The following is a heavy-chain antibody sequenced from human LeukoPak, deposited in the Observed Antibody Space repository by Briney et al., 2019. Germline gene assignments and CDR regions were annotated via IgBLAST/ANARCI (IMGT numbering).Heavy chain of an antibody. J-gene: IGHJ6*03. Sequence: ASVKVSCKASGYTFTSYGISWVRQAPGQGLEWMGWISAYNGNTNYAQKLQGRVTMTTDTSTSTAYMELRSLRSDDTAVYYCAREDREPYYYYYIDVWGKGTTVTVSS. CDR1: GYTFTSYG. CDR3: AREDREPYYYYYIDV. V-gene: IGHV1-18*01. D-gene: IGHD1-26*01. CDR2: ISAYNGNT.